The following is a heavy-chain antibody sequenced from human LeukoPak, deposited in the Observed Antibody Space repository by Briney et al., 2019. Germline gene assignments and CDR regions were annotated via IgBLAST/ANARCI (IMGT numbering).Heavy chain of an antibody. Sequence: GGSLRLSCAASGFTFSSYAMSWVRQAPGKGLEWVSAISGSGGSTYYADSVKGRFTISRDNSKNTLYLQMNSLRAEDTAVYYCARLFYDSSGSHWGQGTLVTVSS. V-gene: IGHV3-23*01. J-gene: IGHJ4*02. CDR2: ISGSGGST. D-gene: IGHD3-22*01. CDR1: GFTFSSYA. CDR3: ARLFYDSSGSH.